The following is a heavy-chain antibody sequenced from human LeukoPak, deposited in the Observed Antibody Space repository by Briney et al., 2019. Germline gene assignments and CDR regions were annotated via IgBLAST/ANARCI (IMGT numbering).Heavy chain of an antibody. J-gene: IGHJ4*02. CDR3: ASNQYYYDSSGYYHDVFDY. D-gene: IGHD3-22*01. CDR2: IIPIFGTA. Sequence: ASVKVSCKASGGTFSSYAISWVRQAPGQGLEWKGRIIPIFGTANYAQKFQGRVTITTDESTSTAYMELSSLRSEDTAVYYCASNQYYYDSSGYYHDVFDYWGQGTLVTVSS. V-gene: IGHV1-69*05. CDR1: GGTFSSYA.